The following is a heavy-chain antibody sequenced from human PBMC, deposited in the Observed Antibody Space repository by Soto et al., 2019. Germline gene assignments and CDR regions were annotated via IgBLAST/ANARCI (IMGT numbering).Heavy chain of an antibody. CDR3: AGVYCSSTSCYDWFDP. D-gene: IGHD2-2*01. CDR2: ISAYNGNT. J-gene: IGHJ5*02. CDR1: GYTFTSYG. Sequence: RASVKVFCKASGYTFTSYGISWVRQAPGQGLEWMGWISAYNGNTNYAQKLQGRVTMTTDTSTSTAYMELRSLRSDDTAVYYCAGVYCSSTSCYDWFDPWGQGTLVTVSS. V-gene: IGHV1-18*04.